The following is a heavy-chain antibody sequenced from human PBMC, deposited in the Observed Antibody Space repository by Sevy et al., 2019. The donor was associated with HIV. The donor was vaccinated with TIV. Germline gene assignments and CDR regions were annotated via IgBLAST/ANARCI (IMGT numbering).Heavy chain of an antibody. CDR2: FDPEDGET. Sequence: ASVKVSCKVSGHTLTEISMHWVRQTPGRGLEWMGRFDPEDGETIYAQKFQGRITMTEDTSTDTAYLELSRLRSEDTAVYYCATAREYYEDYSGYFDYWGPGTLVTVSS. CDR3: ATAREYYEDYSGYFDY. J-gene: IGHJ4*02. D-gene: IGHD1-26*01. CDR1: GHTLTEIS. V-gene: IGHV1-24*01.